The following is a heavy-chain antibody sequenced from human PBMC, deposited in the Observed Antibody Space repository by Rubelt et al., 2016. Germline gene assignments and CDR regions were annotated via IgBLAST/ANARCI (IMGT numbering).Heavy chain of an antibody. V-gene: IGHV4-38-2*02. Sequence: QVQLQESGPGLVKPSETLSLTCTVSGYSISSGYYWGWIRQPPGKGLEWIGSIYHSGSTYYNPSLKSRVTMSVDTSKNQFSLKLSSVTAADTAVYYCARGAGGRYFDWYDAFDIWGQGTMVTVSS. J-gene: IGHJ3*02. CDR1: GYSISSGYY. CDR3: ARGAGGRYFDWYDAFDI. CDR2: IYHSGST. D-gene: IGHD3-9*01.